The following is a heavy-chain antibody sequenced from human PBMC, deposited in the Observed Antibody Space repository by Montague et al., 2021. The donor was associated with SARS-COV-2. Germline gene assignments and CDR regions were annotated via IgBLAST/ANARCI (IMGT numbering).Heavy chain of an antibody. D-gene: IGHD2-15*01. CDR2: VYYSWST. CDR1: GGSISSYY. J-gene: IGHJ5*02. CDR3: ARDSGGSSPEAWLGFDP. Sequence: SETLSLTCTVSGGSISSYYWSWIRQPPGKGLEWIGYVYYSWSTNYNPYLTSRITISVDTSKNQFSLKLSCVTAADTAVYYCARDSGGSSPEAWLGFDPWGQGTLVTVSS. V-gene: IGHV4-59*01.